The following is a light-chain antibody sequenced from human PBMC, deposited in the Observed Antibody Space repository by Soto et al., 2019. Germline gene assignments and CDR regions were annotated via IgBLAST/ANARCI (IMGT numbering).Light chain of an antibody. CDR2: AAS. V-gene: IGKV1-39*01. J-gene: IGKJ2*01. Sequence: DIQMTQSPSSLSAFMGDRVTITCRATQSISSYLNWYQQKPGKAPNLLIYAASSLQDGVTSRFSGSGSGTYFTLTISTLQPEDFATYYCQQSYKTPHTFGQGTKLETK. CDR1: QSISSY. CDR3: QQSYKTPHT.